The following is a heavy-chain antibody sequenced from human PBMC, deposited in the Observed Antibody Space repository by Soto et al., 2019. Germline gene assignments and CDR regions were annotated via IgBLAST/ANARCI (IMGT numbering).Heavy chain of an antibody. CDR2: INHSGST. J-gene: IGHJ3*02. V-gene: IGHV4-34*01. Sequence: RRYAWSWIRQPPGKGLEWIGEINHSGSTNYNPSLKSRVTISVDTSKNQFSLKLSSVTAADSAVYHRARDLEIRPFDIRGQWPIVT. CDR3: ARDLEIRPFDI. CDR1: RRYA.